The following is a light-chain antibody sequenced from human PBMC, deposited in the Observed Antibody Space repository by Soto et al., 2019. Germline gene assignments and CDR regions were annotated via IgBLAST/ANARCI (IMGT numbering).Light chain of an antibody. V-gene: IGKV1-9*01. J-gene: IGKJ4*01. Sequence: DIQLTQSPSFLSASVGDRVTITCRASLGIRAYLAWYQQKPGRVPRLLIYSASTLHSGVPSRFSGSGSGTEFTLTISSLQPDDFASYYCQQLDRYSFTFGGGTKVEL. CDR1: LGIRAY. CDR3: QQLDRYSFT. CDR2: SAS.